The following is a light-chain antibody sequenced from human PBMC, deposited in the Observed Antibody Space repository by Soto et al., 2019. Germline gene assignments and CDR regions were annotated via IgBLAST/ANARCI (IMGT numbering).Light chain of an antibody. CDR2: DAS. CDR3: QQYNSYPYT. Sequence: DIQMTQSPSTLSASVGDRVTITCRASQDIGTWLAWFHQNPGKAPKLLIYDASSLKSGVPLRVSGGGSGTEFTLTINGLQPDDFATYYCQQYNSYPYTFGQGTKLEIK. V-gene: IGKV1-5*01. J-gene: IGKJ2*01. CDR1: QDIGTW.